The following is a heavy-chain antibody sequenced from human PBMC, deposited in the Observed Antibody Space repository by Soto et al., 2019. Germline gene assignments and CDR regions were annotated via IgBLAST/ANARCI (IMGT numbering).Heavy chain of an antibody. J-gene: IGHJ4*02. CDR3: ARQYYDSSGYSIDD. CDR1: GGSLSSSSYY. D-gene: IGHD3-22*01. V-gene: IGHV4-39*01. Sequence: SETLSLPCTVSGGSLSSSSYYWGWIRPPPGKGLEWIGSIYYSGSTYYNPSLKSRVTISVDTSKNQFSLKLSSVTAADTALDDCARQYYDSSGYSIDDWGQGTLVTVSS. CDR2: IYYSGST.